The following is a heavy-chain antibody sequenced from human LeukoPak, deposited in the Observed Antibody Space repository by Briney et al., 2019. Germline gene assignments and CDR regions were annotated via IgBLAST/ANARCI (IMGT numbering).Heavy chain of an antibody. CDR3: SRDSFSTVTSATDAFDI. Sequence: ASVKVSCTASGYTFSDYYIHWVRQAPGQGLEWMGWINPNSGGTNSAQKFQGRVNMTSATSLSTAYTELSRLRSDDQAVYCCSRDSFSTVTSATDAFDICGEKRMLTHSS. V-gene: IGHV1-2*02. CDR1: GYTFSDYY. D-gene: IGHD4-17*01. J-gene: IGHJ3*02. CDR2: INPNSGGT.